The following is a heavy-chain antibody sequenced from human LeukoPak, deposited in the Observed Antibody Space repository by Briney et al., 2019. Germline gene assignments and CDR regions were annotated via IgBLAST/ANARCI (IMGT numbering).Heavy chain of an antibody. CDR3: ARDHRGSGSYLVQRLDY. CDR1: GYTFTSYY. Sequence: ASVKASCKASGYTFTSYYMHWVRQAPGQGLEWMGIINPSGGSTSYAQKFQGRVTMTRDTSTSTVYMELSSLRSEDTAVYYCARDHRGSGSYLVQRLDYWGQGTLVTVSS. V-gene: IGHV1-46*01. J-gene: IGHJ4*02. D-gene: IGHD3-10*01. CDR2: INPSGGST.